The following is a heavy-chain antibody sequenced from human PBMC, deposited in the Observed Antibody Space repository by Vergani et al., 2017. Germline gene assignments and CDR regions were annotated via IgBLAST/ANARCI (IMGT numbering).Heavy chain of an antibody. D-gene: IGHD3-22*01. CDR3: ARSGRNYYDSSGYYHASARRYYFDY. Sequence: QVQLQQWGAGLLKPSETLSLTCAVYGGSFSGYYWSWIRQPPGKGLEWIGEINHSGSTNYNPSLKSRVTISVDTSKNQFSLKLSSVNDADTAVYYCARSGRNYYDSSGYYHASARRYYFDYWGQGTLVTVSS. CDR2: INHSGST. V-gene: IGHV4-34*01. CDR1: GGSFSGYY. J-gene: IGHJ4*02.